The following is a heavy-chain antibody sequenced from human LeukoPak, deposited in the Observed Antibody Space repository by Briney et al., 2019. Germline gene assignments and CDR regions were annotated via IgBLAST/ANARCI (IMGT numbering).Heavy chain of an antibody. Sequence: PVGTLRLSCAASGFTFSSYGMHWVRQAPGKGLEGVAFIRYDGSNKYYADSVKGRFTISRDNSNNTLYLQMNSLRADEPAGYYCAISSGWYEPLRYWAQGPRVPVPT. CDR3: AISSGWYEPLRY. V-gene: IGHV3-30*02. J-gene: IGHJ4*02. D-gene: IGHD6-19*01. CDR1: GFTFSSYG. CDR2: IRYDGSNK.